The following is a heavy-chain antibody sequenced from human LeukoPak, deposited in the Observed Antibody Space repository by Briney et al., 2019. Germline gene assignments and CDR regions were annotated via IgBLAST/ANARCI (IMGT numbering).Heavy chain of an antibody. CDR3: VRVSCSGGTCLSPD. CDR1: GGSISSYY. J-gene: IGHJ1*01. Sequence: SETLSLTCTVSGGSISSYYWSWIRQPAGKGLEWIGHIYYSGSTKYNPSLKSRVTMSVDASKNQFSLKLTSVTAADTAVYYCVRVSCSGGTCLSPDWGQGTLVTVSS. D-gene: IGHD2-15*01. CDR2: IYYSGST. V-gene: IGHV4-4*07.